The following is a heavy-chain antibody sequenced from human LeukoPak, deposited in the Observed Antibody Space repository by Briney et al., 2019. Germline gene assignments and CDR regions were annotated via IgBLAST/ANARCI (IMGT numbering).Heavy chain of an antibody. CDR1: GFTFSSYW. CDR2: IKGDGSST. CDR3: ARLGARSGSYDY. Sequence: GGSLRLSCAASGFTFSSYWMHWVRQAPGKGLVWVSRIKGDGSSTSYADSVKGRFTISRDNAKNTLYLQMNSLRAEDTAVYYCARLGARSGSYDYWGQGTLVTVSS. J-gene: IGHJ4*02. V-gene: IGHV3-74*01. D-gene: IGHD3-10*01.